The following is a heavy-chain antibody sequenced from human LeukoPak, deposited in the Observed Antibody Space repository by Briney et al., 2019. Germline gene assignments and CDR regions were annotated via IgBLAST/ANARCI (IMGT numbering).Heavy chain of an antibody. V-gene: IGHV3-64*01. CDR3: ARAAYCGGDCYYLIDY. CDR1: GFTFSSYA. J-gene: IGHJ4*02. CDR2: ISSNGGST. Sequence: GGSLRLSCAASGFTFSSYAMHWVRQAPGKGPEYVSAISSNGGSTYYANSVKGRFTISRDNSKNTLYLQMGSLRAEDMAVYYCARAAYCGGDCYYLIDYWGQGTLVTVSS. D-gene: IGHD2-21*02.